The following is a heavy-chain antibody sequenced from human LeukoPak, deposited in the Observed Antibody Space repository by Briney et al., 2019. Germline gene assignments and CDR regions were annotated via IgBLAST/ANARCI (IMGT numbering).Heavy chain of an antibody. J-gene: IGHJ6*03. V-gene: IGHV3-43D*03. Sequence: PEGPLRFSCAAAGCTFDDYGMYWARQAPGNRMEWLSFVSCDGGANYYAYSLNGRFTISRDTSNNSLYLQMKMLTPENSTFYYCGRDSAYGDYGTFFYYYMEVWGKGTRVSVPS. CDR3: GRDSAYGDYGTFFYYYMEV. CDR1: GCTFDDYG. D-gene: IGHD4-17*01. CDR2: VSCDGGAN.